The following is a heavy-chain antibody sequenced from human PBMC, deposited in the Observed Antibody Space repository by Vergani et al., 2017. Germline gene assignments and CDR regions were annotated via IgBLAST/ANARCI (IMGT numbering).Heavy chain of an antibody. CDR3: AVRPRVNLVGGGIVTKRTFDY. D-gene: IGHD3-10*01. Sequence: QVQLQQWGAGVVKPSGTLSLTCAVFGESFSSFYWSWIRQPPGKGLEWIREINNDGHTNYNPSLESRVTVSRDTAKNQFSLNLMSVTSADTAMYYCAVRPRVNLVGGGIVTKRTFDYWRQGSLVTVSS. J-gene: IGHJ4*02. CDR2: INNDGHT. V-gene: IGHV4-34*02. CDR1: GESFSSFY.